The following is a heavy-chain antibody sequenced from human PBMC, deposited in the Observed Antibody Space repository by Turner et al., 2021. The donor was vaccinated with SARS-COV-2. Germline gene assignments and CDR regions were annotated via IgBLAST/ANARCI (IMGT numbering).Heavy chain of an antibody. CDR3: AREYCSGDNCDKAFDY. CDR1: GYTFTDYY. D-gene: IGHD2-15*01. V-gene: IGHV1-2*02. CDR2: INPNNGNT. Sequence: VQLVQSGAEVKKPGASVKVSCKTSGYTFTDYYMHWLPQAPGQGLEWRGGINPNNGNTKYVQKLQGRVTVTRDTSISTAYMELSWLRSDDTAVYYCAREYCSGDNCDKAFDYWGQGTLVTVSS. J-gene: IGHJ4*02.